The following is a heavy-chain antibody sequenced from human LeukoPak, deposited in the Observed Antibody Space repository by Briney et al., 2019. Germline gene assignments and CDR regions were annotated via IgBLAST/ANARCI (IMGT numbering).Heavy chain of an antibody. CDR3: ARGGREVDF. J-gene: IGHJ4*02. V-gene: IGHV3-33*01. CDR1: GFTFNNYG. CDR2: IWYDGSNM. D-gene: IGHD3-16*01. Sequence: GGSLRLSCAASGFTFNNYGMHWVRQAPGKGLEWVAIIWYDGSNMYYADSVKGRFTISRDNAENTLYLQMNSLRAEDTAVYYCARGGREVDFWGQGTLVTVSS.